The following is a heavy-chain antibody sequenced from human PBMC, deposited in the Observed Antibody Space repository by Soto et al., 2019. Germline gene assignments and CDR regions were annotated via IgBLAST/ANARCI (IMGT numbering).Heavy chain of an antibody. Sequence: XTVKVACEASGYRFVDYYIDWVRHAPGEGFEWMGRISPRSGGTNYAQKFQGRVTMTWDTSLNTAYMELSSLISEDTAVYYCARQTGYISDWYYFDLWGQGTLVTVSS. J-gene: IGHJ4*02. CDR1: GYRFVDYY. D-gene: IGHD3-9*01. CDR2: ISPRSGGT. V-gene: IGHV1-2*02. CDR3: ARQTGYISDWYYFDL.